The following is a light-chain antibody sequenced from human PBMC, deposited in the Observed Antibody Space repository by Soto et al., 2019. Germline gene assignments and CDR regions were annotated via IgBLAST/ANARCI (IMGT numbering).Light chain of an antibody. V-gene: IGKV1-12*01. CDR2: EAT. Sequence: DIQITQSPSSVSASVVDTVTITFLASQGLKFLAWYQQKPGKAPRLLIYEATNLQSGVPPRFSGSGSGTDFTLTISSLQPEDFATYFCQKANSFPITFGQGTRLEIK. CDR1: QGLKF. CDR3: QKANSFPIT. J-gene: IGKJ5*01.